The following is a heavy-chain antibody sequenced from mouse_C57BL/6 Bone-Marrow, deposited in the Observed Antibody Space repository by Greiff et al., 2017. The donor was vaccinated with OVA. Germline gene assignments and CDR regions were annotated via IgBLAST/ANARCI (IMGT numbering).Heavy chain of an antibody. CDR3: TRDYYGSSYDWYFDV. V-gene: IGHV6-6*01. D-gene: IGHD1-1*01. J-gene: IGHJ1*03. CDR1: GFTFSDAW. CDR2: IRNKANNHAT. Sequence: EVKLMESGGGLVQPGGSMKLSCAASGFTFSDAWMDWVRQSPEKGLEWVAEIRNKANNHATYYAESVKGRFTISRDDCKSSVYLQMNSLRAEDTGIYYCTRDYYGSSYDWYFDVWGTGTTVTVSS.